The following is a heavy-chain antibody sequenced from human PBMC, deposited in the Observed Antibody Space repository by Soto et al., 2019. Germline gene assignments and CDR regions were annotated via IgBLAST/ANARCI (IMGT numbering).Heavy chain of an antibody. CDR1: GYSFTTYW. CDR2: IYPGDSDI. Sequence: LGESLKISCRASGYSFTTYWIAWVRQMPGKGLECMGLIYPGDSDIRYSPPFQGQVTISADKSLSTAYLQWSSLRASDTAMYYCVRHGGSAGAYYWGQGTLVTVSS. CDR3: VRHGGSAGAYY. J-gene: IGHJ4*02. V-gene: IGHV5-51*01. D-gene: IGHD2-15*01.